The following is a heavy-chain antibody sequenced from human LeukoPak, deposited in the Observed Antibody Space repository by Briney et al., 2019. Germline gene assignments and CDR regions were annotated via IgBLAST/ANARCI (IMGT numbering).Heavy chain of an antibody. D-gene: IGHD6-13*01. CDR3: ARVNEGAAGTRYYYYYYMDV. CDR2: ISSSSSYI. J-gene: IGHJ6*03. CDR1: GFTFSSYS. Sequence: SGGSLRLSCAASGFTFSSYSMNWVRQAPGKGLEWVSSISSSSSYIYYADSVKGRFTISRDNAKNSLYLQMNSLRAEDTAVYYCARVNEGAAGTRYYYYYYMDVWGKGTTVTVSS. V-gene: IGHV3-21*04.